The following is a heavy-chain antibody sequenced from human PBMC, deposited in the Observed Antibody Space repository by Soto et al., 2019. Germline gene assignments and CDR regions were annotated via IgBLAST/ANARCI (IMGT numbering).Heavy chain of an antibody. V-gene: IGHV1-3*01. D-gene: IGHD2-15*01. Sequence: QVQLVQSGAEVKKPGASVKVSCKASGYTFTSYAMHWVRQAPGQRLEWMGWINAGNGNTKYSQKFQGRVTITRDTXXSTAYMELSSLRSEDTAVYYCARDIVVVVAGTMDVWGQGTTVTVSS. CDR3: ARDIVVVVAGTMDV. CDR2: INAGNGNT. J-gene: IGHJ6*02. CDR1: GYTFTSYA.